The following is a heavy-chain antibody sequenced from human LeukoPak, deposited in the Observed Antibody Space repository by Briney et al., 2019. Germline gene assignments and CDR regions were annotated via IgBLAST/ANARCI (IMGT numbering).Heavy chain of an antibody. D-gene: IGHD4-17*01. Sequence: PSETLSLTCTVSGGSISSSSYYWGWIRQPPGKGLEWIGEIYHSGSTNYNPSLKSRATISVDTSKNQFSLQLRSATAADTAVYYCARRQKYGAYAVWFDPWGQGTLVTVSS. CDR2: IYHSGST. CDR3: ARRQKYGAYAVWFDP. V-gene: IGHV4-39*01. J-gene: IGHJ5*02. CDR1: GGSISSSSYY.